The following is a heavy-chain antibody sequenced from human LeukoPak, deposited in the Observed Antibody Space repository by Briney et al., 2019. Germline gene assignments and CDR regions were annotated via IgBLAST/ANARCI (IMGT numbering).Heavy chain of an antibody. D-gene: IGHD3-22*01. CDR1: GYSFTSYW. J-gene: IGHJ4*02. CDR2: IYPGDSDT. V-gene: IGHV5-51*01. Sequence: GESLKISCKGSGYSFTSYWIVWVRQMPGKGLEWMGIIYPGDSDTRYSPSFQGQVTISADKSISTAYLQWSSLKASDTAMYYCARLKFYDSSGYYYYFDYWGQGTLVTVSS. CDR3: ARLKFYDSSGYYYYFDY.